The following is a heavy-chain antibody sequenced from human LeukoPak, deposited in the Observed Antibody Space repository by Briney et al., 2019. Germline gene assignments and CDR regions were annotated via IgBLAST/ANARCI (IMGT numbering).Heavy chain of an antibody. CDR3: ARDQYSSGWYTDY. J-gene: IGHJ4*02. V-gene: IGHV4-59*01. CDR2: IYYSGST. Sequence: SETLSLTCTVSGGSISSYYWSWIRQPPGKGLEWIGYIYYSGSTNYNPSLKSRVTISVDTSKNQFSLKLSSVTAADTAVYYCARDQYSSGWYTDYWGQGTLVTVSS. D-gene: IGHD6-19*01. CDR1: GGSISSYY.